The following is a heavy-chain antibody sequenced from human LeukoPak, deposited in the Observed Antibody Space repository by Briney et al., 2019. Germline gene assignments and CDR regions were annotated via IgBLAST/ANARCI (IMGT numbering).Heavy chain of an antibody. D-gene: IGHD6-19*01. CDR1: GFRFDDHG. CDR2: INWNGGST. V-gene: IGHV3-20*04. CDR3: AGGDRNGWYFDY. J-gene: IGHJ4*02. Sequence: GGSLRLSCAASGFRFDDHGMSWVRQAPGKGLEWVSGINWNGGSTGYGDSVKGRFTISRDNAKNSLYLQMNSLRAEDTALYYCAGGDRNGWYFDYWGQGILVTASS.